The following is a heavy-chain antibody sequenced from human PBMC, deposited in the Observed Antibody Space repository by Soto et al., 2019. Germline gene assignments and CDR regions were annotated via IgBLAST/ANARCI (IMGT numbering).Heavy chain of an antibody. D-gene: IGHD4-17*01. CDR2: IIPIFGTA. V-gene: IGHV1-69*13. Sequence: SVKVSCKASGGTFSSDAISWVREAPGQGLEWMGGIIPIFGTANYAQKFQGRVTITADESTSTAYMELSSLRSEDTAVYYCARSIVNYGDSYNWFDPWGQGTLVTVS. CDR3: ARSIVNYGDSYNWFDP. CDR1: GGTFSSDA. J-gene: IGHJ5*02.